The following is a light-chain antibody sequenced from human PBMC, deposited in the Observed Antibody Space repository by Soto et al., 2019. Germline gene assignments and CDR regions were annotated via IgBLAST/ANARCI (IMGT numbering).Light chain of an antibody. CDR3: SSYTISNTLPFV. V-gene: IGLV2-14*03. J-gene: IGLJ1*01. CDR1: SSDIGSYNH. Sequence: QSVLTQPASVSGSPGQSITISCSGTSSDIGSYNHVAWYQQFPGKSPKLMIYAVSDRPSGVSNRFSGSKSGNTASLTISGLQAEDEADYYCSSYTISNTLPFVFGTGTKVTVL. CDR2: AVS.